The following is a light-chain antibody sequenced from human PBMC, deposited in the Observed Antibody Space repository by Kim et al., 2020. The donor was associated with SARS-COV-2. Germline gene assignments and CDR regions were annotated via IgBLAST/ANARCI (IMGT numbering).Light chain of an antibody. CDR2: AAS. Sequence: ASGGDGVTITCRASQDMANYLAWYQQKPGKVPKLLVYAASALKSGVPSRFSGRRSGTDFTLTISNLQPEDVATYYCQKYDSAPWTFGQGTKVEIK. CDR3: QKYDSAPWT. CDR1: QDMANY. V-gene: IGKV1-27*01. J-gene: IGKJ1*01.